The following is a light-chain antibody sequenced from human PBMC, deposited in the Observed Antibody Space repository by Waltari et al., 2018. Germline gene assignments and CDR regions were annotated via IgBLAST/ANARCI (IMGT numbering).Light chain of an antibody. J-gene: IGLJ2*01. CDR2: RDT. CDR1: SSNIGRYY. V-gene: IGLV1-47*01. Sequence: QSVVTQPPSASGTPGQRVTISCSGSSSNIGRYYVYWYQHLPGTAPQLLIYRDTQRPSGVPVRFAGSKSATSASLAISGLRSEDESDYYCAVWDDSLSGPVFGGGTKLTVL. CDR3: AVWDDSLSGPV.